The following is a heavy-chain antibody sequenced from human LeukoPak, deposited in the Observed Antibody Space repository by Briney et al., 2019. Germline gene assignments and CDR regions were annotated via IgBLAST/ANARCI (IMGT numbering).Heavy chain of an antibody. J-gene: IGHJ4*02. V-gene: IGHV3-7*01. Sequence: GGSLRLSCAASGFTFSGYWMTWVRQAPGKGLEWVANIKKDESEKYYVDSVKGRFTGSRDNAKNSLYLQMNSLRVEDTAVYYCTSNAPFEYWGQGTLVTVSS. CDR1: GFTFSGYW. CDR2: IKKDESEK. CDR3: TSNAPFEY. D-gene: IGHD2-2*01.